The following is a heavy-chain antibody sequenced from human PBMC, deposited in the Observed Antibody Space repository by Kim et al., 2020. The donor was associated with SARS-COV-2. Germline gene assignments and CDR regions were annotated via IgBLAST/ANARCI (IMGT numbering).Heavy chain of an antibody. V-gene: IGHV3-23*01. Sequence: GGSLRLSCAASGFTFGTYDMNWVRQAPGKGLEWVSTISGDSGRTYYADTVKGRVTISRDNSKNTLFLDMNNLRGDDTAVYYCARQLVYNWFDPWGQGTLV. CDR1: GFTFGTYD. J-gene: IGHJ5*02. CDR2: ISGDSGRT. D-gene: IGHD6-13*01. CDR3: ARQLVYNWFDP.